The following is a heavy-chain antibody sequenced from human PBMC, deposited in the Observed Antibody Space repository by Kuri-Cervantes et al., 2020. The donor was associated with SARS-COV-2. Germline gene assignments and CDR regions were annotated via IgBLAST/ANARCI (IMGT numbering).Heavy chain of an antibody. V-gene: IGHV3-21*01. CDR2: MRSTNSYI. CDR3: ARADGFGELFYYYYMDV. Sequence: LEWVSLMRSTNSYIKYAASVKGRLTISSDNARRSLCLQMNGLRAEDTAVYYCARADGFGELFYYYYMDVWGKGTTVTVSS. J-gene: IGHJ6*03. D-gene: IGHD3-10*01.